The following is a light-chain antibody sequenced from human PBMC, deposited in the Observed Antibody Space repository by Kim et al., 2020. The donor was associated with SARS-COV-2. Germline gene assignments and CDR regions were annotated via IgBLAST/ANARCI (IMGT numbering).Light chain of an antibody. CDR2: KAV. CDR1: QSISNW. CDR3: QQYDAYPYT. V-gene: IGKV1-5*03. J-gene: IGKJ2*01. Sequence: SASVGDRVTLTCRASQSISNWLVWYQQKPGKAPKLLISKAVTLESGVPSRFSGSGSGTEYTLTISSLQPDDFATYYCQQYDAYPYTFGQGTKVEI.